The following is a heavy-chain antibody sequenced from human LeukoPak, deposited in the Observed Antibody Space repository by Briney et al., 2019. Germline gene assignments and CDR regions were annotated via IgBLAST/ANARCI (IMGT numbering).Heavy chain of an antibody. V-gene: IGHV4-39*07. D-gene: IGHD3-10*01. CDR2: MCYSGNT. CDR1: GDSISSSTYY. CDR3: ARDLSITLIRGVTFDY. Sequence: SETLSLTCIVSGDSISSSTYYWGWIRQPPGKGLEWIGSMCYSGNTYYNPSLTSRVIMSIDTSKNQFSLKLSSVTAADTAVYYCARDLSITLIRGVTFDYWGQGALVTVSS. J-gene: IGHJ4*02.